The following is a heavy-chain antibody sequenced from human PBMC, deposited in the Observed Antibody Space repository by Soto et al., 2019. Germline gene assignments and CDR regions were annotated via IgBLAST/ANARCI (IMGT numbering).Heavy chain of an antibody. V-gene: IGHV3-21*01. CDR1: GFTFSSYS. Sequence: PGGSLRLSCAASGFTFSSYSMNWVRQAPGKGLEWVSSISSSSSYIYYADSVKGRFTISRDNAKNSLYLQMNSLRAEDTAVYYCARDRVVGARAYYYYGMDVWGQGTTVTVSS. CDR3: ARDRVVGARAYYYYGMDV. D-gene: IGHD1-26*01. CDR2: ISSSSSYI. J-gene: IGHJ6*02.